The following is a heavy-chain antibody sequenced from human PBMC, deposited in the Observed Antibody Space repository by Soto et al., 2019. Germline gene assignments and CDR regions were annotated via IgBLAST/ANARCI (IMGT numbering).Heavy chain of an antibody. J-gene: IGHJ4*02. D-gene: IGHD1-26*01. Sequence: SVKVSWKGCGGTFSSYAISWVRQAPGQGLEWMGGIIPIFGTANYAQKFQGRVTITADKSTSTAYMELSSLRSEDTAVYYCVRVGLASYYTHFRGQATLVPVSS. CDR1: GGTFSSYA. V-gene: IGHV1-69*06. CDR3: VRVGLASYYTHF. CDR2: IIPIFGTA.